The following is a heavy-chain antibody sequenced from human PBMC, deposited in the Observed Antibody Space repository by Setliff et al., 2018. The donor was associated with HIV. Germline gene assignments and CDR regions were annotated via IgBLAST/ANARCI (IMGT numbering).Heavy chain of an antibody. CDR3: AIEKDIVVVVAGAFDY. CDR2: IIPIFGTA. CDR1: GGTFSSYA. Sequence: VKASCKASGGTFSSYAISRVRQAPGQGLEWMGGIIPIFGTANYAQKFQGRVTITTDESTSTAYMELSSLRSEDTAVYYCAIEKDIVVVVAGAFDYWGQGTLVTVSS. V-gene: IGHV1-69*05. J-gene: IGHJ4*02. D-gene: IGHD2-15*01.